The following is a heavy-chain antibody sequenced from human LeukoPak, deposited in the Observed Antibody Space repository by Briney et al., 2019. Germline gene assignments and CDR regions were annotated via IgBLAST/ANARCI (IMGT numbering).Heavy chain of an antibody. V-gene: IGHV4-30-4*01. CDR3: ARGYYYDSSGYYPVDY. J-gene: IGHJ4*02. Sequence: SQTLSLTCTVSGGSISSGDYYWSWIRQPPGKGLEWIGYIYYSGSTYYNPSLKSRVTIPVDTSKNQFSLKLSSVTAADTAVYYCARGYYYDSSGYYPVDYWGQGTLVTVSS. CDR1: GGSISSGDYY. CDR2: IYYSGST. D-gene: IGHD3-22*01.